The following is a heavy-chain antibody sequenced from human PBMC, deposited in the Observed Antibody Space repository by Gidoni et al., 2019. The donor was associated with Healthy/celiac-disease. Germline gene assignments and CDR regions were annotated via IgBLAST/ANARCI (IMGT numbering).Heavy chain of an antibody. Sequence: QVQLQQWGAGLLKPSEPLSLTCPVYGGSFSGYYWSWIRQPPGKGLEWIGEINHSGSTNYNPSLKSRVTISVDTSKNQFSLKLSSVTAADTAVYYCASYGPNWGSGWWGQGTLVTVSS. CDR3: ASYGPNWGSGW. J-gene: IGHJ4*02. CDR2: INHSGST. V-gene: IGHV4-34*01. D-gene: IGHD7-27*01. CDR1: GGSFSGYY.